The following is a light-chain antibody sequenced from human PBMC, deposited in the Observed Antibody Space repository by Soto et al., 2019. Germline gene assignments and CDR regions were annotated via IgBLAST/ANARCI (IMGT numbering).Light chain of an antibody. J-gene: IGLJ2*01. Sequence: QLVLTQPPSASASLGASVTLTCTLSSGYSNYKVDWYQQRPGKGPRFVMRVGTGGIVGSKGDGIPDRFSVLGSGLNRYLTIKNIQEEDESDYHCGADHGSGSNFVYVVFGGWTKLTVL. CDR1: SGYSNYK. V-gene: IGLV9-49*01. CDR2: VGTGGIVG. CDR3: GADHGSGSNFVYVV.